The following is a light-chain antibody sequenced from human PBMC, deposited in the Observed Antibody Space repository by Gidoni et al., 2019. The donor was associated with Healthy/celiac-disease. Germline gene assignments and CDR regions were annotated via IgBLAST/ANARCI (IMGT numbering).Light chain of an antibody. V-gene: IGLV1-40*01. J-gene: IGLJ2*01. CDR2: GNS. CDR3: QSYDSSLNVV. Sequence: QSVLTQPPSVSEAPGQRVTISCTGSSPNSGAGYDVHWYQQLPGTAPKLLIYGNSNRPSGVPDRFSGSKSGTSASLAITGLQAEDEADYYCQSYDSSLNVVFGGGTKLTVL. CDR1: SPNSGAGYD.